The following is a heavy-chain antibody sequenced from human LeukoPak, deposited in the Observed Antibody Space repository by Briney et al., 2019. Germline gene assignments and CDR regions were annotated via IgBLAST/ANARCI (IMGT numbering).Heavy chain of an antibody. CDR3: ARVGSSSGCLDY. Sequence: PSETLSLTCTVSGGSISSYYWSWIRQPAGKGLEWIGRIYTSGSTNYNPSLKSRVTISVDKSKNQFSLKLSSVTAADTAVYYCARVGSSSGCLDYWGQGTLVTVSS. V-gene: IGHV4-4*07. J-gene: IGHJ4*02. CDR2: IYTSGST. CDR1: GGSISSYY. D-gene: IGHD6-13*01.